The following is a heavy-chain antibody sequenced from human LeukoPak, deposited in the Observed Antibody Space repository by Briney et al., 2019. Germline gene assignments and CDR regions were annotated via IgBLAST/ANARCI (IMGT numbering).Heavy chain of an antibody. CDR2: TYYSGST. Sequence: SETLSLTCTVSGGSISSYYWSWIRQPPGKGLEWIGYTYYSGSTNYNPSLKSRVTISVDTPKNQFSLKLSSVTAACTAVYYCARAVQLERPPPLIDYYYMDVWGKGTTVTVSS. CDR3: ARAVQLERPPPLIDYYYMDV. D-gene: IGHD1-1*01. J-gene: IGHJ6*03. CDR1: GGSISSYY. V-gene: IGHV4-59*01.